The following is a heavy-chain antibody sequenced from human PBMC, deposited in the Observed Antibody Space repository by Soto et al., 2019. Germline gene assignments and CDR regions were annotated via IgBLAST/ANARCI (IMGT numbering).Heavy chain of an antibody. Sequence: QVQLQESGPGLVKPSQTLSLTCTVSGGSISSGGYYWIWIRQHPGKGLEWIGYIYYSGSTYYNPSRKSRVTISVDTSKNQFSLKLSSVTAADTAVYYCASGTEVSPSWDVWGQGTTVTVSS. V-gene: IGHV4-31*03. CDR3: ASGTEVSPSWDV. CDR2: IYYSGST. J-gene: IGHJ6*02. CDR1: GGSISSGGYY. D-gene: IGHD1-26*01.